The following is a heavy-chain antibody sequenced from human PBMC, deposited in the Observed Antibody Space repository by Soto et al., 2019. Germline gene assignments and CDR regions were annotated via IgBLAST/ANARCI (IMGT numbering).Heavy chain of an antibody. V-gene: IGHV1-2*02. CDR3: AREGCSGGSCYDTGGYYGMDV. D-gene: IGHD2-15*01. CDR2: INPNSGGT. Sequence: GASMKVSCKASGYTFTGYYMHWVRQAPGQGLEWMGWINPNSGGTNYAQKFQGRVTMTRDTSISTAYMELSRLRSDDTAVYYCAREGCSGGSCYDTGGYYGMDVWGQGTTVTVSS. J-gene: IGHJ6*02. CDR1: GYTFTGYY.